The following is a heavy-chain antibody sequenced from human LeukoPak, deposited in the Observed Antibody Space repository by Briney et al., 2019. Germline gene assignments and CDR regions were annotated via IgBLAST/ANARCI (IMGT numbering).Heavy chain of an antibody. Sequence: SETLSFTCAGSGGSISSTTSYWGWIRQPPGKGLEWIGRIYYSGSTFYNPSLKSRVTISVDTSKNQFSLRLSSVTAADTAVYYCARHGSTDYFDNWGQGTLVTVSS. CDR3: ARHGSTDYFDN. J-gene: IGHJ4*02. CDR2: IYYSGST. V-gene: IGHV4-39*01. D-gene: IGHD2-2*03. CDR1: GGSISSTTSY.